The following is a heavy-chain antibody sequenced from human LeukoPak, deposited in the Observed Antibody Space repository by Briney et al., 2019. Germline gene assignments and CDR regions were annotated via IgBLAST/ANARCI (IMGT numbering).Heavy chain of an antibody. V-gene: IGHV4-59*12. CDR2: IYYSGST. CDR1: GGSISSYY. J-gene: IGHJ4*02. D-gene: IGHD5-18*01. Sequence: SETLSLTCTVSGGSISSYYWSWIRQPPGKGLEWIGHIYYSGSTNYNPSLKSRVTISVDTSKNQFSLKLSSVTAADTAVYYCARGRRSYEPPRFDYWGQGTLVTVSS. CDR3: ARGRRSYEPPRFDY.